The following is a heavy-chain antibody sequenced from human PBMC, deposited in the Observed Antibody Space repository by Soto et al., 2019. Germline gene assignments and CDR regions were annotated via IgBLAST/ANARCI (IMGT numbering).Heavy chain of an antibody. CDR3: ARVTAPKQWLVNQQGSYYYYYGMDV. Sequence: QVQLVQSGAEVKKPGSSVKVSCKASGGTFSSYAISWVRQAPGQGLEWMGGIIPIFGTANYAQKFQGRVTITADESTSTAYMELSSLRSEDTAVYYCARVTAPKQWLVNQQGSYYYYYGMDVWGQGPTVTVSS. D-gene: IGHD6-19*01. J-gene: IGHJ6*02. V-gene: IGHV1-69*01. CDR2: IIPIFGTA. CDR1: GGTFSSYA.